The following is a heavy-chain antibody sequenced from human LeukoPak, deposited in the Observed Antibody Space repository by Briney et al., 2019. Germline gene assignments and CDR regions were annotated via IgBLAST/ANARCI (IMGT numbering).Heavy chain of an antibody. Sequence: SETLSLTCAVSGGSFSGYYWTWIRQPPGKGLEWIGEINHSGSANYNPSLKSRVTISLDTSKNQFSLKLSSVTAADTAVYYCARRSGPDWIDYWGQGTLVTVSS. CDR3: ARRSGPDWIDY. V-gene: IGHV4-34*01. D-gene: IGHD1-1*01. CDR1: GGSFSGYY. J-gene: IGHJ4*02. CDR2: INHSGSA.